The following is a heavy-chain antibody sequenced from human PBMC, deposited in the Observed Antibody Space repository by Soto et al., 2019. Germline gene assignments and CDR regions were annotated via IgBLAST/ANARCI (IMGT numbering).Heavy chain of an antibody. CDR2: INHSGST. D-gene: IGHD1-20*01. CDR3: ARGDNQDRIDY. Sequence: SETLSLTCAVYGGSFSGYYWSWIRQPPGKGLEWIGEINHSGSTNYNPSLKSRVTISVDTSKNQFSLKLSSVTAADTAVYYCARGDNQDRIDYWGQGTLVTVSS. J-gene: IGHJ4*02. CDR1: GGSFSGYY. V-gene: IGHV4-34*01.